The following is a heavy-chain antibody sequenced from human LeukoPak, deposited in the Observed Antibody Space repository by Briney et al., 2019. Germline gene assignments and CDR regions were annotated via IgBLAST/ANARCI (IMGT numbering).Heavy chain of an antibody. CDR3: AREFRTTTWSFDAFDL. Sequence: ASVKVSCKASGYTFTGYYMHWVRQAPGQGLEWMGWINPTSGATNYAQKFQGSVTMTRDTSNNTSYMELYSLRSDDTAVYYCAREFRTTTWSFDAFDLWGQGTMVTVSS. CDR1: GYTFTGYY. V-gene: IGHV1-2*02. D-gene: IGHD1/OR15-1a*01. CDR2: INPTSGAT. J-gene: IGHJ3*01.